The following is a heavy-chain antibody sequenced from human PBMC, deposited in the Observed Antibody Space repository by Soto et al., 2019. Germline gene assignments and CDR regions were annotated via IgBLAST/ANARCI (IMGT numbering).Heavy chain of an antibody. CDR3: ARGRYCLTGRCFPNWFDS. D-gene: IGHD7-27*01. CDR1: GDSISNLDYF. V-gene: IGHV4-30-4*01. Sequence: SETLSLTCSVSGDSISNLDYFWAWIRQPPGQALEYIGYVYKSATTYYNPSFESRVAISVDTSKSQFSLNVTSVTAADTAVYFCARGRYCLTGRCFPNWFDSWGQGALVTVSS. J-gene: IGHJ5*01. CDR2: VYKSATT.